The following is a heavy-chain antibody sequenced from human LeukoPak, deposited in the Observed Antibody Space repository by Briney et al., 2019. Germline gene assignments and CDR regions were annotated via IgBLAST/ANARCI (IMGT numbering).Heavy chain of an antibody. CDR1: GYTFTGYY. CDR2: TNPSTGGT. Sequence: GASVKVSCKTSGYTFTGYYMHWVRQAPGQGLEWMGWTNPSTGGTKPAQQFEGRVTMTRDTSNTTGYLELRSLRLDDTATYYCARGGAFCSITTCHEFDHWGQGTLVIVSS. J-gene: IGHJ4*02. CDR3: ARGGAFCSITTCHEFDH. V-gene: IGHV1-2*02. D-gene: IGHD2-2*01.